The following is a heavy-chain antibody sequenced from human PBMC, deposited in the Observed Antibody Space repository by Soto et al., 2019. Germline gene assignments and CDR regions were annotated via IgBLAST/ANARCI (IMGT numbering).Heavy chain of an antibody. Sequence: TGGSLRLSCAASGFTVSSNYMSWVRQAPGKGLEWVSVIYSGGSTYYADSVKGRFTISRDNSKNTLYLQMNSLRAEDTAVYYCARTSNGRYCSSTSCYATSYYYYYMDVWGKGTTVTVSS. J-gene: IGHJ6*03. CDR1: GFTVSSNY. V-gene: IGHV3-66*01. D-gene: IGHD2-2*01. CDR2: IYSGGST. CDR3: ARTSNGRYCSSTSCYATSYYYYYMDV.